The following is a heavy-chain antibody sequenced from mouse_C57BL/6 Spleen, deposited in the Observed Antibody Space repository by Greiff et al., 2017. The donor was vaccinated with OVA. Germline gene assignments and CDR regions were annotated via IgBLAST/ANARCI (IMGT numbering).Heavy chain of an antibody. V-gene: IGHV1-82*01. CDR1: GYAFSSSW. CDR2: IYPGDGDT. Sequence: QVQLQQSGPELVKPGASVKISCKASGYAFSSSWMNWVKQRPGKGLEWIGRIYPGDGDTNYNGKFKGKATLTADKSSSPAYMQLSSLTSEDSAVYFGARGGGMDYWGQGTSVTVSS. D-gene: IGHD1-1*02. J-gene: IGHJ4*01. CDR3: ARGGGMDY.